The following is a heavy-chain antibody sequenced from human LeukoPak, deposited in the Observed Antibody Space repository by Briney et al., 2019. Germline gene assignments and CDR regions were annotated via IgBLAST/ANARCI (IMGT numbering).Heavy chain of an antibody. CDR3: ARDIMGIAVAGPAFDP. D-gene: IGHD6-19*01. V-gene: IGHV1-18*01. CDR1: GYTFTSYG. J-gene: IGHJ5*02. CDR2: ISAYNGNT. Sequence: ASVKVSCKPSGYTFTSYGISWVRQAPGQGLEWMGWISAYNGNTNYAQKLQGRVTMTTDTSTSTAYMELRSLRSDDTAVYYCARDIMGIAVAGPAFDPWGQGTLVTVSS.